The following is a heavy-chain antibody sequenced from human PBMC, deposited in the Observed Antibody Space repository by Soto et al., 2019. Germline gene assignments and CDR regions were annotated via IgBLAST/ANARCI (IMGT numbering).Heavy chain of an antibody. V-gene: IGHV3-23*01. D-gene: IGHD5-12*01. J-gene: IGHJ1*01. CDR2: ISGSGGST. CDR1: GFTFSSYA. Sequence: XVSLRLSCAASGFTFSSYAMSWVRQAPGKGLEWVSAISGSGGSTYYADSVKGRFTISRDNSKNTLYLQMNSLRAEDTAVYYCAKGPGGSEAEYFQHWGQGTLVTVSS. CDR3: AKGPGGSEAEYFQH.